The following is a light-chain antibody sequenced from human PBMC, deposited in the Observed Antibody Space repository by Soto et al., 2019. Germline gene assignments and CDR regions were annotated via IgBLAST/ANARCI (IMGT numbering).Light chain of an antibody. CDR1: QTVSSK. CDR2: DTS. J-gene: IGKJ1*01. CDR3: HQRKSWPRT. V-gene: IGKV3-11*01. Sequence: EIVLTQSPATLSSSPGERATLSCRASQTVSSKLAWYQHKPGQAPRLLIYDTSNRATGIPARFSGSGSGTDFTLTISSLEPEGFAVYYCHQRKSWPRTFGQGTKVEIK.